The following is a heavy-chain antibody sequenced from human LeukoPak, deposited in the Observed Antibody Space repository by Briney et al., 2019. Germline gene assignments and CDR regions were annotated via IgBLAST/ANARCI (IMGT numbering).Heavy chain of an antibody. CDR2: INAGNDNT. V-gene: IGHV1-3*01. D-gene: IGHD2-15*01. Sequence: ASVKVSCKASGYTFTSYAMHWVRQAPGQRLEWMGWINAGNDNTKYSQKFQGRVTITRDTSASTAYMELNSLRSEDTAVYYCARVLGYCTGGTCYPNRFDPWGQGTLVTVSS. CDR3: ARVLGYCTGGTCYPNRFDP. CDR1: GYTFTSYA. J-gene: IGHJ5*02.